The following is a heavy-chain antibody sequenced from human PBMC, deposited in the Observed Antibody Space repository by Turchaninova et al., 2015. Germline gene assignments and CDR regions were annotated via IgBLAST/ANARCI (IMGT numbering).Heavy chain of an antibody. CDR2: IKHDGSEK. CDR3: ASGSRPRDY. CDR1: GFTFSSYW. D-gene: IGHD2-2*03. V-gene: IGHV3-7*03. J-gene: IGHJ4*02. Sequence: EVQLVESGGGLVQPGGSLRLSCGASGFTFSSYWMSWVSQAPGRVLEWVATIKHDGSEKYFVQSVKGRFTISRDHAKNSPYLQMNSLRSEDTAVYYCASGSRPRDYWGQGTLVTVSS.